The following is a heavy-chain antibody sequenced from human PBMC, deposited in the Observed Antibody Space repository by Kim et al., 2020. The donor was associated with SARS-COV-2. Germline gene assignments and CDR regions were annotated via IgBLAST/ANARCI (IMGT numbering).Heavy chain of an antibody. D-gene: IGHD2-8*02. Sequence: GGSLRLSCVASPVTFDEHAMHCVRQAPGKGLEWVSAFMWDGSRVGYADSVKGRFTISRDNAKKSLFLQMNSLRPEDTALYYCVKDINPGGADVWGQVTQVFVSS. V-gene: IGHV3-9*01. J-gene: IGHJ6*02. CDR2: FMWDGSRV. CDR1: PVTFDEHA. CDR3: VKDINPGGADV.